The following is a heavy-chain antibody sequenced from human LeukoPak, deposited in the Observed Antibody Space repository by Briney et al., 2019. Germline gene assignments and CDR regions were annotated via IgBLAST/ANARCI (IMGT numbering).Heavy chain of an antibody. CDR1: GGSFSVYY. Sequence: SETLSLTCAVCGGSFSVYYWSWIPQPPGKGREWSGESNQSVSTNYNPTLKSRITISVDTSKNQFSLKLSSVTAADTAVYYCARTSGSSWYYFDYWGQGTLVTVSS. CDR2: SNQSVST. V-gene: IGHV4-34*01. D-gene: IGHD6-13*01. CDR3: ARTSGSSWYYFDY. J-gene: IGHJ4*02.